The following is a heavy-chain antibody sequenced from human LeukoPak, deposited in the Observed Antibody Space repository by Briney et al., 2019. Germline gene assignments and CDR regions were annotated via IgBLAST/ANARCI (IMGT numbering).Heavy chain of an antibody. J-gene: IGHJ4*02. Sequence: SETLSLTCTVSGGSVCTSDYYWGWVRQPPGKGPEWIGDIFYTGKTNYNPSLKSRVSISIDTSKNQFSLKLTSVTAADTAVYYCARVFDSWGQGTLVTVSS. CDR2: IFYTGKT. CDR3: ARVFDS. CDR1: GGSVCTSDYY. V-gene: IGHV4-39*07.